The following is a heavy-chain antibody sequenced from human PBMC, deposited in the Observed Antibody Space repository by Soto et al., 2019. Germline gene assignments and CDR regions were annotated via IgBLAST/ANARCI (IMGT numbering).Heavy chain of an antibody. J-gene: IGHJ6*02. CDR1: GFTFSSYA. V-gene: IGHV3-30-3*01. D-gene: IGHD3-3*01. CDR3: ARDYLTPTYYDFWSGYYTNYYYGMDV. Sequence: GGSLRLSCAASGFTFSSYAMHWVRQAPGKGLEWVAVISYDGSNKYYADSVKGRFTISRDNSKNTLYLQMNSLRAEDTAVYYCARDYLTPTYYDFWSGYYTNYYYGMDVWGQGTTVTVSS. CDR2: ISYDGSNK.